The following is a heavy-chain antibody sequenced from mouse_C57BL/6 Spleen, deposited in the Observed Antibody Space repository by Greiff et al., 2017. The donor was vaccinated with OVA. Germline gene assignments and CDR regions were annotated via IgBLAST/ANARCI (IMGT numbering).Heavy chain of an antibody. CDR3: ARHRGRGYAMDY. CDR1: GFSLTSYG. J-gene: IGHJ4*01. CDR2: IWSDGST. Sequence: VKLMESGPGLVAPSQSLSITCTVSGFSLTSYGVHWVRQPPGKGLEWLVVIWSDGSTTYNSALKSRLSLSKDNSKSQVFLKRNSLQADDTAMYDSARHRGRGYAMDYWGQGTSVTVSS. V-gene: IGHV2-6-1*01. D-gene: IGHD3-3*01.